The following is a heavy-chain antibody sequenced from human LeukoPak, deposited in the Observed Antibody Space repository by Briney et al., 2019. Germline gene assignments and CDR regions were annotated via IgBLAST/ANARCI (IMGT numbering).Heavy chain of an antibody. J-gene: IGHJ4*02. CDR2: IIPIFGTA. CDR1: GGTFSSYA. D-gene: IGHD3-22*01. Sequence: SVKVSCKASGGTFSSYAISWVRQAPGQGLEWMGGIIPIFGTANYAQKFQGRVTITADESTSTAYMELSSLRSEDTAVYYCARDDYDSSTPYYFDYWGQGTLVTVSS. CDR3: ARDDYDSSTPYYFDY. V-gene: IGHV1-69*13.